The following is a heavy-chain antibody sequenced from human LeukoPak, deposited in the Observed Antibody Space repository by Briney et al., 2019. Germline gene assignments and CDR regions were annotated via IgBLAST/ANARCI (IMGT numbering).Heavy chain of an antibody. Sequence: PGGSLRLSCAASGFTFSNYPMNCVRQTPGKGLQWISYISRSSSPIYYADSVRGRFTISRDNAKNSLFLQMNSLRAEDTAVYYCARVRYNSGYIFDYWGQGALVTVSS. J-gene: IGHJ4*02. CDR1: GFTFSNYP. CDR2: ISRSSSPI. D-gene: IGHD5-18*01. V-gene: IGHV3-48*04. CDR3: ARVRYNSGYIFDY.